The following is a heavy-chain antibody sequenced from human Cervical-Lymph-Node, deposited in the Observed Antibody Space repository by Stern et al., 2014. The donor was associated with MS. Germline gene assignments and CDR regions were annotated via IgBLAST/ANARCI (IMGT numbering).Heavy chain of an antibody. V-gene: IGHV1-8*01. Sequence: QVQLMQSGAEVRKPGASVKVSCKASGYTFTDYEINWVRQATGQGLEWMGRQNPNSAVAVYAPKFQGRVFMTTDTSKSTAYLELNGLTSEDTAVYFCARERDEHNFGHNWFDPWGQGTLVTVSS. CDR1: GYTFTDYE. J-gene: IGHJ5*02. CDR3: ARERDEHNFGHNWFDP. CDR2: QNPNSAVA. D-gene: IGHD5-24*01.